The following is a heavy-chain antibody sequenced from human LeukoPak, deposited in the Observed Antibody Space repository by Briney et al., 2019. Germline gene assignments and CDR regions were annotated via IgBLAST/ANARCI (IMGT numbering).Heavy chain of an antibody. CDR2: IKLDGSEK. V-gene: IGHV3-7*01. CDR3: ARGGGGVDV. J-gene: IGHJ6*02. CDR1: GLTFSNFW. Sequence: GGSLRLSCEASGLTFSNFWMSWVRQAPGKGLEWVANIKLDGSEKYYVDSVKGRFTISRDNAKNSLYLQMNSLRAEDTAVYYCARGGGGVDVWGQGITVTVSS.